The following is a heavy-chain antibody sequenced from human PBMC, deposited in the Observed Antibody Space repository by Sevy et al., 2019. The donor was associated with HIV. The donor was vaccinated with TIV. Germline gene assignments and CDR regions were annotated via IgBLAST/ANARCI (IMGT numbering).Heavy chain of an antibody. J-gene: IGHJ4*02. Sequence: SETLSLTCTVSGDSFSSYFWAWIRQPAGKGLEWIGRINTSGSTTYNPSLKSRVTMSVDTSKGQFSLKVTSLTAADTAIYFCARSNWVTATNGFSKSYYFAYWGQGSLVTVSS. V-gene: IGHV4-4*07. D-gene: IGHD7-27*01. CDR2: INTSGST. CDR3: ARSNWVTATNGFSKSYYFAY. CDR1: GDSFSSYF.